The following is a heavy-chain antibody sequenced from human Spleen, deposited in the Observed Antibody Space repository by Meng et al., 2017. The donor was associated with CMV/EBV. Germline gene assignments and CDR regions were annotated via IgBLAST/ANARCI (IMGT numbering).Heavy chain of an antibody. CDR3: ARQTPHDYGDYVFDY. D-gene: IGHD4-17*01. V-gene: IGHV4-59*08. Sequence: SETLSLTCTVSGGSITSYYWSWIRQPPGKGLEWIAYIYYSGNTNYNPSLRGRVTISVDTSKNQFSLKLSSVTAADTAVYYCARQTPHDYGDYVFDYWGQGTLVTVSS. CDR1: GGSITSYY. CDR2: IYYSGNT. J-gene: IGHJ4*02.